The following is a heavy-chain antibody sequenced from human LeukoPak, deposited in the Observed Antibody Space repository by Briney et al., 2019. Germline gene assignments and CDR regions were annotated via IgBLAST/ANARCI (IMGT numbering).Heavy chain of an antibody. D-gene: IGHD3-22*01. CDR2: ISSSSSTI. CDR1: GFTFSTYG. V-gene: IGHV3-48*02. Sequence: GGSLRLSCAASGFTFSTYGMNWVRQAPGKGLEWVSYISSSSSTIYYADSVKGRFTISRDNAKNSLYLQMNSLRDEDTAVYYCARDSYGSSGYYYVSDYWGQGTLVTVSS. J-gene: IGHJ4*02. CDR3: ARDSYGSSGYYYVSDY.